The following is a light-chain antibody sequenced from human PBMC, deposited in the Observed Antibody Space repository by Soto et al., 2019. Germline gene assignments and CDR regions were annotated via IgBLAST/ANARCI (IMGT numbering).Light chain of an antibody. CDR1: QGISSY. V-gene: IGKV1-27*01. CDR2: AAS. CDR3: QNYNSAPFT. J-gene: IGKJ5*01. Sequence: DIQMTQSPSSLSASVGDRITITCRASQGISSYLAWYQQKPGKVPKVLIYAASTLQSWVPSRFSGSGSGTDFTLTISRLQPEDVATYYCQNYNSAPFTFGQGTRLEIK.